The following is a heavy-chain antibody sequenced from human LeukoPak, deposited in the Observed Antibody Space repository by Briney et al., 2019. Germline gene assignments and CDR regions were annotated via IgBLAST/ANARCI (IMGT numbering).Heavy chain of an antibody. CDR2: ISYDGSNK. CDR1: GVTFSSYA. CDR3: ARAIAAAGPYYFDY. D-gene: IGHD6-13*01. Sequence: GGSLRLSCAASGVTFSSYAMHWVRQAPGKGLEWVAVISYDGSNKYYADSVKGRFTISRDNSKNTLYLQMNSLRAEDTAVYYCARAIAAAGPYYFDYWGQGTLVTVSS. V-gene: IGHV3-30*04. J-gene: IGHJ4*02.